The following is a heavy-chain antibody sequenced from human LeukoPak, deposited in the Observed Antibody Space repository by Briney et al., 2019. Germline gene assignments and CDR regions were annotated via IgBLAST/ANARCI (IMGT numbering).Heavy chain of an antibody. D-gene: IGHD3-3*01. V-gene: IGHV1-18*01. CDR1: GYTFTSYG. J-gene: IGHJ5*02. Sequence: ASVKVSCKASGYTFTSYGIGWVRQAPGQGLEWMGWISAYNGNTNYAQKLQGRVTMTTDTSTSTAYMELRSLRSDDTAVYYCARCAGPITIFGVVIIDNWFDPWGQGTLVTVSS. CDR3: ARCAGPITIFGVVIIDNWFDP. CDR2: ISAYNGNT.